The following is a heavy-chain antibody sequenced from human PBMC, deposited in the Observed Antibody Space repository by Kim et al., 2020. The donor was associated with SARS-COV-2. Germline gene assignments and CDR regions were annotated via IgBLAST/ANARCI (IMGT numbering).Heavy chain of an antibody. D-gene: IGHD3-16*02. J-gene: IGHJ4*02. V-gene: IGHV3-11*06. Sequence: KGRFTISRDNAKNPLYLQMNSLRAEDTAVYYCARVAFMITFWGVIVAVDYWGQGTLVTVSS. CDR3: ARVAFMITFWGVIVAVDY.